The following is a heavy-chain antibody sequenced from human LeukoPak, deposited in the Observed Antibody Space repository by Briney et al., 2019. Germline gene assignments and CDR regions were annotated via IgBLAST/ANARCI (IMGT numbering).Heavy chain of an antibody. D-gene: IGHD3-3*01. Sequence: PGGSLRLSCAASGFTFSSYWMSWVRQPPGKGLEWVANIKVDGSGKYYVDSVKDRFTISRDNAKNSLYVQMNILRAEDTAVYYCARDQSELDFWSGEGWFDPWGQGTLVTVSS. CDR2: IKVDGSGK. V-gene: IGHV3-7*01. CDR3: ARDQSELDFWSGEGWFDP. CDR1: GFTFSSYW. J-gene: IGHJ5*02.